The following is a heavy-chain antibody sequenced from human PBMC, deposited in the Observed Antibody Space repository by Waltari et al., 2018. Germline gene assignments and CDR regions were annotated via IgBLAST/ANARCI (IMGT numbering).Heavy chain of an antibody. J-gene: IGHJ4*02. V-gene: IGHV3-23*01. Sequence: EVQLLESGGGLVQPGGYLRLSCAASGFTFSSYSMSWVRQAPGKGLACVSSISASGNTIYYADSVKGRFTISRDHSKNTLYLQMNSLRAEDTSVYYCAKTDRLAVSIPSLFDYWGQGTLVTVSS. CDR1: GFTFSSYS. D-gene: IGHD6-19*01. CDR3: AKTDRLAVSIPSLFDY. CDR2: ISASGNTI.